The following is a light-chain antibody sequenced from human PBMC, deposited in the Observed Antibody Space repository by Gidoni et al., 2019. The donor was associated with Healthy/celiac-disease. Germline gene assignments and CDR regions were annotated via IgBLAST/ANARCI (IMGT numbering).Light chain of an antibody. Sequence: EIVFTHSPATLSLSPGERATLSCRASQSVSSYLAWYQQKPGQAPRLLIYDASNRATGIPDRFSGSGSGTDFTLTISSLEPEDFAVYYCQQRSNWPLTFGGGTKVEIK. V-gene: IGKV3-11*01. J-gene: IGKJ4*01. CDR1: QSVSSY. CDR3: QQRSNWPLT. CDR2: DAS.